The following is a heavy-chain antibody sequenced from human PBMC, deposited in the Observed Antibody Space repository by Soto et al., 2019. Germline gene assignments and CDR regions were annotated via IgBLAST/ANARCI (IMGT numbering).Heavy chain of an antibody. V-gene: IGHV3-30*03. D-gene: IGHD6-19*01. Sequence: GGSLRLSCAASGFTFSSYGMHWVRQAPGKGLEWVAVISYDGSNKYYADSVKGRFTTSRDNSKNTLYLQMNSLRAEDTAVYYCARGIAVAGTDYYYGMDVWGQGTTVTVSS. CDR2: ISYDGSNK. J-gene: IGHJ6*02. CDR1: GFTFSSYG. CDR3: ARGIAVAGTDYYYGMDV.